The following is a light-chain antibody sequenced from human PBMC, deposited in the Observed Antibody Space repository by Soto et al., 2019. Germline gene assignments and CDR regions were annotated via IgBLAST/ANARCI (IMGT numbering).Light chain of an antibody. V-gene: IGKV3-15*01. CDR1: QSVSDR. CDR2: GAS. J-gene: IGKJ1*01. CDR3: QQYNNWPRT. Sequence: SQSPYALSVSTGERATLSCRASQSVSDRVVWYQQKSGQAPSLLIYGASTRATGTPARFSGSGSGTEFTLTISSLQSEDFAVYYCQQYNNWPRTFAQGTKVAIK.